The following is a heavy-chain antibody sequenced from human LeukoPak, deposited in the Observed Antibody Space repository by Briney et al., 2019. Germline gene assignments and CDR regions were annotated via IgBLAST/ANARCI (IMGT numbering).Heavy chain of an antibody. CDR3: PTEIAVTDMIRYFDY. CDR1: VYAFTYYY. V-gene: IGHV1-69-2*01. Sequence: ATVTLSLTCAVYAFTYYYMHWLRQAQGKGKEWMGRVDPEDEETMIANKFQGRGTITADRATDTAYMDLSSLRSEYTAIYYCPTEIAVTDMIRYFDYRGQGTLLTLSS. J-gene: IGHJ4*02. D-gene: IGHD6-19*01. CDR2: VDPEDEET.